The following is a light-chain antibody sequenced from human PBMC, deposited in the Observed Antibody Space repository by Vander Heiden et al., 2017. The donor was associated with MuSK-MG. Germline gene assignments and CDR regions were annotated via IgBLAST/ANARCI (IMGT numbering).Light chain of an antibody. CDR3: QQLNSYPTWT. J-gene: IGKJ1*01. CDR1: HGISRY. CDR2: AAS. Sequence: DIQLTQSPFFLSASVGDRVTITCRASHGISRYLAWYQQKPGKAPKLLIYAASTLQSGVQSRFGESGSGTEFTLTISSLQPEDFATCYCQQLNSYPTWTFGQGTKVEIK. V-gene: IGKV1-9*01.